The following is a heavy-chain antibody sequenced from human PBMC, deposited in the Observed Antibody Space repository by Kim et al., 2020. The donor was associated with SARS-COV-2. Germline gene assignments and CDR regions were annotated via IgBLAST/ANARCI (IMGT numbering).Heavy chain of an antibody. J-gene: IGHJ4*02. Sequence: SETLSLTCAVYGGSFSGYYWSWIRQPPGKGLEWIGEINHSGSTNYNPSLKSRVTISVDTSKNQFSLKLSSVTAADTAVYYCARRYCSSTSCYPDDYWGQG. V-gene: IGHV4-34*01. CDR3: ARRYCSSTSCYPDDY. CDR2: INHSGST. CDR1: GGSFSGYY. D-gene: IGHD2-2*01.